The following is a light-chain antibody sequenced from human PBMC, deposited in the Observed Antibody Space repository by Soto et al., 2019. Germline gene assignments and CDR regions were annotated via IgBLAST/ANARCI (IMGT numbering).Light chain of an antibody. CDR3: SSYTSNSTRF. J-gene: IGLJ1*01. CDR1: SSDVAAYAY. Sequence: QSALTQPASVSGSPGQSITISCTGTSSDVAAYAYVSWFQHHPGKAPKLLIYDVYNRPSGVSNRFSGSKSGNTASLTISGLQAKDESDYYCSSYTSNSTRFFGTGTKATVL. CDR2: DVY. V-gene: IGLV2-14*03.